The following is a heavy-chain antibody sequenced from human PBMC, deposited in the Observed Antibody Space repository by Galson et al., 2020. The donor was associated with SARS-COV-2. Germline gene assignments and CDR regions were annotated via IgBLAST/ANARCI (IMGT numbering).Heavy chain of an antibody. D-gene: IGHD3-16*01. CDR3: ARDGGGYMDV. V-gene: IGHV3-30-3*01. J-gene: IGHJ6*03. CDR1: GFTFSSYA. CDR2: ISYDGSNK. Sequence: GGSLRLSCAASGFTFSSYAMHWVRQAPGKGLEWVAVISYDGSNKYYADSMKGRFTISRDNSKNTLYLQMNSLRAEDTAVYYCARDGGGYMDVWGKGTTVTVSS.